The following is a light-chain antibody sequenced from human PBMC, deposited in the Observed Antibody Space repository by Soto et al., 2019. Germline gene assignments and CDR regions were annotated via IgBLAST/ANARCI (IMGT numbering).Light chain of an antibody. V-gene: IGKV3-15*01. Sequence: IVMTQSPAALSVSPGDSATLSCRASQIVNTNVAWYQQRPGQAPRLLIFAASTRATGVAARFDGSGSGTKFTLTVDSLQSEDFAVYYCQQYNNWPRTFGQGNELDI. CDR1: QIVNTN. J-gene: IGKJ1*01. CDR2: AAS. CDR3: QQYNNWPRT.